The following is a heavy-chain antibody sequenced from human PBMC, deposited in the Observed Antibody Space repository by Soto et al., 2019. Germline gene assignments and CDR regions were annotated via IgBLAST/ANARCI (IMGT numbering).Heavy chain of an antibody. J-gene: IGHJ4*02. CDR2: ISSSSSTI. V-gene: IGHV3-48*01. CDR3: ASLNDSGDYYFDY. CDR1: GFAFSRYS. Sequence: EVQLVESGGGLVQPGGSLRLSCAASGFAFSRYSMNWVRQAPGKGLEWVSYISSSSSTIYYADSVKGRFTISRDNAKNSLYLQMNSLRAEDTAVYYCASLNDSGDYYFDYWGQGTLVTVSS. D-gene: IGHD4-17*01.